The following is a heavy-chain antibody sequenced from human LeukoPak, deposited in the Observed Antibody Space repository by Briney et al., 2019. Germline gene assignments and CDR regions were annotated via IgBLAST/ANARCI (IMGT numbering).Heavy chain of an antibody. CDR2: ISAYNGNT. Sequence: ASVKVSCKASGSTFTSYGISSGRQAPGQGLEWMRWISAYNGNTNSAQKLQGRVTMTTDTSTSTAYMELRSLRSDDTAVYYCARGIQLWYPNWFDPWGQGTLVTVSS. CDR1: GSTFTSYG. J-gene: IGHJ5*02. V-gene: IGHV1-18*01. CDR3: ARGIQLWYPNWFDP. D-gene: IGHD5-18*01.